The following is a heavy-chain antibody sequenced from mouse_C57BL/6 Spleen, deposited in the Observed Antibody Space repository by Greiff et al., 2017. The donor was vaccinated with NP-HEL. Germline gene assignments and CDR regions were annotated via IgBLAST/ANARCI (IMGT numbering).Heavy chain of an antibody. CDR1: GYTFTSYW. D-gene: IGHD2-4*01. J-gene: IGHJ3*01. Sequence: QVQLQQPGTELVKPGASVKLSCKASGYTFTSYWMHWVKQRPGQGLEWIGNINPSNGGTNYNEKFKSKATLTVAKSSSTAYMQLSSLTSEDSAVYYCARSDYDYDGCAYWGKGTLVTVSA. V-gene: IGHV1-53*01. CDR2: INPSNGGT. CDR3: ARSDYDYDGCAY.